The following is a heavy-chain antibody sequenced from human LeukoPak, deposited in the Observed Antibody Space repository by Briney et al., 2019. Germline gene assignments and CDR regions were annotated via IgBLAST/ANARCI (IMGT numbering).Heavy chain of an antibody. V-gene: IGHV3-21*01. J-gene: IGHJ4*02. CDR1: GFTFSDYS. CDR3: ARDLVAGSGAVNY. CDR2: ISVGSNSI. D-gene: IGHD6-19*01. Sequence: GGSLRLSCAASGFTFSDYSMNWVRQAPGKGLDWVSYISVGSNSIYYADSVKGRFTISRDNAKNSLYLQMNSLRAEDTAVYYCARDLVAGSGAVNYWGQGTLVTVSS.